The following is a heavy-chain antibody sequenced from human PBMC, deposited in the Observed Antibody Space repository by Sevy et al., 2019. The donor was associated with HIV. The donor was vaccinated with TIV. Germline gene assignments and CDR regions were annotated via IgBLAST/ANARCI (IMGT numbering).Heavy chain of an antibody. CDR1: GLTFGDYC. Sequence: GGSLRLSCTASGLTFGDYCMSWVRQAPGKGLEWVAFLKSDVYGGTVDHAASVRGRFVISRDDSKTIAYLQMNDLKTAATGVYYCTRWKAAQSIFDYWGQGALVTVSS. V-gene: IGHV3-49*04. CDR2: LKSDVYGGTV. J-gene: IGHJ4*02. D-gene: IGHD6-13*01. CDR3: TRWKAAQSIFDY.